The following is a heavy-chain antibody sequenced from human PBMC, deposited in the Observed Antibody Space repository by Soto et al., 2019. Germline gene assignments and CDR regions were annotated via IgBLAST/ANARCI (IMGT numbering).Heavy chain of an antibody. J-gene: IGHJ4*02. CDR1: YGSISNQY. V-gene: IGHV4-59*11. CDR2: IYYSGST. CDR3: AGLLVFGRYNHETSGNWGFDN. D-gene: IGHD7-27*01. Sequence: SVTTTVAYGSISNQYVICLMKTPWKGLELIGYIYYSGSTNYNPSLKSRVTMSVDTSKNQFSLKLSSVTAADTAVYYCAGLLVFGRYNHETSGNWGFDNCAQATPVTGSS.